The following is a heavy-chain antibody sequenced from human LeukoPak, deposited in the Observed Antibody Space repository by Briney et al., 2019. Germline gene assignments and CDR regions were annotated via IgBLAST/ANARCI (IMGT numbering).Heavy chain of an antibody. CDR1: GGSFSGYY. J-gene: IGHJ6*02. V-gene: IGHV4-34*12. CDR2: IFHTGTT. D-gene: IGHD1-14*01. Sequence: SETLSLTCAVSGGSFSGYYWSWIRQPPGKGLEWIGEIFHTGTTNYNPSLKSRVTISLDTSKNRLSLILSSVTAADTAVYYCSRSPPVSPEMDVWGPGTTVTVSS. CDR3: SRSPPVSPEMDV.